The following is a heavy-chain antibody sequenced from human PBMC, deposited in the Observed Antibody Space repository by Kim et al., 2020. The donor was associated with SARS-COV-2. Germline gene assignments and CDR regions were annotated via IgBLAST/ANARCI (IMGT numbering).Heavy chain of an antibody. CDR3: ARESYYDSSGYYPLGY. J-gene: IGHJ4*02. Sequence: GGSLRLSCAASGFTFSSYGMHWVRQAPGKGLEWVAVIWYDGSNKYYADSVKGRFTISRDNSKNTLYLQMNSLRAEDTAVYYCARESYYDSSGYYPLGYWGQGTLVTVSS. V-gene: IGHV3-33*08. D-gene: IGHD3-22*01. CDR1: GFTFSSYG. CDR2: IWYDGSNK.